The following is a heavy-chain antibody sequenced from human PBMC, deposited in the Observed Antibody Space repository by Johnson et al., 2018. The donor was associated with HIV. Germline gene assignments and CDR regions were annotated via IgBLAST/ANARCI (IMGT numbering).Heavy chain of an antibody. CDR3: AKGLLGSLRAFDF. Sequence: MLLVESGGGLVQPGGSLRLSCAASGFTFSSYAMSWVRQAPGKGLEWVSAISGSGGSTYYADSVKGRFAISRDNSKSTLYLLMNSLRPEDTAVYYCAKGLLGSLRAFDFRGQGTMVTVSS. CDR1: GFTFSSYA. D-gene: IGHD3-10*01. J-gene: IGHJ3*01. V-gene: IGHV3-23*04. CDR2: ISGSGGST.